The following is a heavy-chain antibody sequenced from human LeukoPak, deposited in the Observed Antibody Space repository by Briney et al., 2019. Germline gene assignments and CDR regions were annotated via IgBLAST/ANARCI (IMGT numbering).Heavy chain of an antibody. J-gene: IGHJ4*02. V-gene: IGHV3-48*01. CDR2: IHSSSGTI. CDR1: GFTFSSYS. D-gene: IGHD6-13*01. CDR3: ARALYSSSWYFDY. Sequence: GGSLRLSCAASGFTFSSYSMNWVRQAPGKGLEWVSYIHSSSGTIYYADSVKGQFTISRDNAKNSLYLQMNSLRAEDTAVYYCARALYSSSWYFDYWGQGTLVTVSS.